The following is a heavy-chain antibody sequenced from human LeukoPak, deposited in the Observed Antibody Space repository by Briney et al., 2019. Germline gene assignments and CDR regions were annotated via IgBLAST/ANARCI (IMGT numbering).Heavy chain of an antibody. Sequence: GGSLRLSCAASGFTFSSYWMYWVRQAPGKGLVWVSRINSDGSSTSHADSVKGRFTISRDNAKNTLYLQMDSLRAEDTAVYYCAREGGYSHAFDYWGQGTLVTVSS. CDR1: GFTFSSYW. CDR2: INSDGSST. CDR3: AREGGYSHAFDY. D-gene: IGHD3-22*01. J-gene: IGHJ4*02. V-gene: IGHV3-74*01.